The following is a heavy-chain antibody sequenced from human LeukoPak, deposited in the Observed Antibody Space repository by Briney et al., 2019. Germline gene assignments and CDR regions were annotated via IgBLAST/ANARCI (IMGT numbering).Heavy chain of an antibody. CDR1: GYTFTGYY. D-gene: IGHD2-2*01. CDR3: ARDRRLDYQLPADN. V-gene: IGHV1-2*02. J-gene: IGHJ4*02. Sequence: ASVKVSCKASGYTFTGYYMHWVRQARGQGLEWMGWINPNINGTNYAQKFQGRVTMTGDRSISTAYMELSRLRSDDTAVYYCARDRRLDYQLPADNWGQGTLVTVSS. CDR2: INPNINGT.